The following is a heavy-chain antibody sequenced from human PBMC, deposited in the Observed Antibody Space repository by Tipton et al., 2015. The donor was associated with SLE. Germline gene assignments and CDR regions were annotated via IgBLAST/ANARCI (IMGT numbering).Heavy chain of an antibody. Sequence: TLSLTCAVYGGSFSGYYWSWIRQPPGKGLEWIGEINHSGSTNYNPSLKSRVTISVDTSKNQFSLKLSSVTAADTAVYYCAREFPLNYDSSGPSGVWGQGTLVTVSS. V-gene: IGHV4-34*01. CDR3: AREFPLNYDSSGPSGV. J-gene: IGHJ4*02. CDR2: INHSGST. CDR1: GGSFSGYY. D-gene: IGHD3-22*01.